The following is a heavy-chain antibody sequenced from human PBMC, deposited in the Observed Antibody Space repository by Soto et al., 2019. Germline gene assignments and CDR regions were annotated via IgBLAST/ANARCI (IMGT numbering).Heavy chain of an antibody. V-gene: IGHV3-7*03. Sequence: GPLRLSCAASGFKFSDYWMSWVRQAPGKGLEWVGNIKHDTSEAHYADSVEGRFTITRDNIKNFLFLQMNGLRSDDTASYYCARDGLLFSGPYRPSRFDYWGLGTLVTVSS. CDR1: GFKFSDYW. J-gene: IGHJ4*02. CDR3: ARDGLLFSGPYRPSRFDY. CDR2: IKHDTSEA. D-gene: IGHD3-16*02.